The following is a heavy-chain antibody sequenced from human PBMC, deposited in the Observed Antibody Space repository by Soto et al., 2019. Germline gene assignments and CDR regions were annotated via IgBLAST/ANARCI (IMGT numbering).Heavy chain of an antibody. J-gene: IGHJ4*02. Sequence: SETLSLTCDVSGGPVGYTSFYWGWLRQSPGKGLEWIGSVHHSVTTYYNPSLKGRVTISMDTSKNQFSLKLTSVTAADTAVYYCARGSHLAITMVRGVREARFDYWGQGTLVTVSS. D-gene: IGHD3-10*01. CDR3: ARGSHLAITMVRGVREARFDY. V-gene: IGHV4-39*02. CDR2: VHHSVTT. CDR1: GGPVGYTSFY.